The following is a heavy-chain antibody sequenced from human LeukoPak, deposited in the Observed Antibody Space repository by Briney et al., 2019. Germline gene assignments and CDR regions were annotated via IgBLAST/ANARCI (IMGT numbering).Heavy chain of an antibody. CDR3: ARDQYDSWSRRGNFDS. D-gene: IGHD3-3*01. J-gene: IGHJ4*02. CDR1: GFTFSNAW. V-gene: IGHV3-7*03. Sequence: GGSLRLSCEASGFTFSNAWMSWVRQAPGKGLEWVANIKQDGSEKNYVDSVKGRFTISRDNTKSSLYLQMNSLRAEDTAVFYCARDQYDSWSRRGNFDSWGQGTLVIVSS. CDR2: IKQDGSEK.